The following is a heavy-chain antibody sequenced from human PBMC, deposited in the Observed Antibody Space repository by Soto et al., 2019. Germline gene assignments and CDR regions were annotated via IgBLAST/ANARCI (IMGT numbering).Heavy chain of an antibody. CDR3: ARPPWHGSSRDAFDV. CDR2: IYPDDSDT. Sequence: PGESLKISCKGSGYKFINYWIAWVRQKPGKGLEWMGVIYPDDSDTRYSPSFEGQVTISGDKSITTAYLQWRSLKASDTAMYYCARPPWHGSSRDAFDVWGQGTMVTVSS. CDR1: GYKFINYW. D-gene: IGHD6-13*01. J-gene: IGHJ3*01. V-gene: IGHV5-51*01.